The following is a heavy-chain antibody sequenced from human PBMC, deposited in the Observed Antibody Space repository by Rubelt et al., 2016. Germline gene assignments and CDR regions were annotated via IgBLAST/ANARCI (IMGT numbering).Heavy chain of an antibody. Sequence: QLQLQESGPGLVKPSETLSLTCTVSGGSISSSSYYWGWIRQPPGKGLEWIGSIYYRWSTYYNPSLKSRVTITVDTAKNQFSLKLSAVTASDTAVYYWARDPRAGTTSFDYWGQGTLVTVSS. V-gene: IGHV4-39*07. D-gene: IGHD1-7*01. CDR1: GGSISSSSYY. J-gene: IGHJ4*02. CDR2: IYYRWST. CDR3: ARDPRAGTTSFDY.